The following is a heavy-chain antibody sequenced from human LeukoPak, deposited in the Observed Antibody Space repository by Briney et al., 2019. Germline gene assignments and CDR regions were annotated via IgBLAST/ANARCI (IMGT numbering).Heavy chain of an antibody. CDR2: ISGTSKYI. Sequence: GGSLRLSCEGSGFSLSSYSMHWVRQAPGKGLEWVSSISGTSKYIHYSDSVKGRFTISRDNSKNSFYLQMNSLRVEDTAVYYCANYDSSGYSLDYWGQGTLVTVSS. CDR3: ANYDSSGYSLDY. V-gene: IGHV3-21*01. D-gene: IGHD3-22*01. J-gene: IGHJ4*02. CDR1: GFSLSSYS.